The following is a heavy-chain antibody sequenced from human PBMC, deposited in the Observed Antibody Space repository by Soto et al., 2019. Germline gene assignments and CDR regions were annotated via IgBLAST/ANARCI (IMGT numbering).Heavy chain of an antibody. J-gene: IGHJ5*02. V-gene: IGHV4-39*07. Sequence: SETLSLTCTVSGGSISSGSYYWGWIRQPPGKGLEWIGSIYYIGSTYYNPSLKSRVTISVDTSKKQFSLKLNSVTAADTAMYYCARNGDCTRPGCIVGWFDPWGPGTLVTVSS. CDR2: IYYIGST. CDR3: ARNGDCTRPGCIVGWFDP. D-gene: IGHD2-8*01. CDR1: GGSISSGSYY.